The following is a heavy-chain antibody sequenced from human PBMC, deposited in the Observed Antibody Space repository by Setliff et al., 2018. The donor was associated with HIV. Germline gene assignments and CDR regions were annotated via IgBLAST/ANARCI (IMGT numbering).Heavy chain of an antibody. CDR3: ARGRKDLTMVRVPNFDY. CDR1: GYTFTSYY. V-gene: IGHV1-46*01. Sequence: ASVKVSCKASGYTFTSYYMHWVRQAPGQGLEWMGIISPSDGSTNYAQKFLGRVTLTRDTSLITFYMELTNLRSEDTAFYYCARGRKDLTMVRVPNFDYWGQGTLVTVSS. D-gene: IGHD3-10*01. CDR2: ISPSDGST. J-gene: IGHJ4*02.